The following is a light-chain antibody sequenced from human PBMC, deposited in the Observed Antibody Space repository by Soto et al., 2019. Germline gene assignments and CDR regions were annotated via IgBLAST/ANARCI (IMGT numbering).Light chain of an antibody. CDR2: GVT. Sequence: QSALAQPASVSGSPGQSITISCTGTSSDIGRYNLVSWYQQYPGKAPKLVIYGVTKRPSGVSDRFSASKSGNTASLTISGLQAEDEADYYCCSHAGRGSVLFGGGTKVTVL. CDR1: SSDIGRYNL. CDR3: CSHAGRGSVL. V-gene: IGLV2-23*02. J-gene: IGLJ2*01.